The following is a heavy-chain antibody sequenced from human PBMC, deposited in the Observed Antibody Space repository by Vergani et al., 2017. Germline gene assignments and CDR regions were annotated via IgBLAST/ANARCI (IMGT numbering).Heavy chain of an antibody. J-gene: IGHJ4*02. V-gene: IGHV1-2*02. Sequence: QVQLVQSGAEVKKPGASVKVSCKASGYTFTSYDINWVRQATGQGLEWMGWMNPNSGGTNYAQKFQGRVTMTRDTSISTAYMELSRLRSDDTAVYYCARSLLGTPDYWGQGTLVTVSS. CDR3: ARSLLGTPDY. CDR2: MNPNSGGT. CDR1: GYTFTSYD. D-gene: IGHD3-3*02.